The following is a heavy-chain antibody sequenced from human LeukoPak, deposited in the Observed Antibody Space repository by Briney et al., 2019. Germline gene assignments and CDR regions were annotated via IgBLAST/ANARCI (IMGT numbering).Heavy chain of an antibody. J-gene: IGHJ4*02. CDR2: IKQDGIEK. Sequence: GGSLRLSCAASGFTLSSSWMMSWVRQAPGKGLEWVANIKQDGIEKFYVGSVKGRFTISRDDAKNSLNLQMNSLSAGDTAVYYCARGPNYGDRVDFLVSWGQGTKVTVSS. CDR1: GFTLSSSW. CDR3: ARGPNYGDRVDFLVS. V-gene: IGHV3-7*01. D-gene: IGHD4-17*01.